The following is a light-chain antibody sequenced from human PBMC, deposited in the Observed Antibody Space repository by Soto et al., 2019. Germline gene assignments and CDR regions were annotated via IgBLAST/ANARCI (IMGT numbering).Light chain of an antibody. CDR1: QSVLYSSNNKNY. CDR2: WAS. J-gene: IGKJ1*01. CDR3: QQYYSTPTWT. Sequence: DIVMTQSPDSLAVSLGERATINCKSSQSVLYSSNNKNYLAWYQQKPGQPPKLLIYWASTRESGVPDRFSGSGSGTDFTLTISSLQAEDVAVYSCQQYYSTPTWTF. V-gene: IGKV4-1*01.